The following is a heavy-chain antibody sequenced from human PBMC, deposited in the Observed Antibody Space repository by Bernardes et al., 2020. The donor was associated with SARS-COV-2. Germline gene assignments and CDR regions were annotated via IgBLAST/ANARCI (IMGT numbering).Heavy chain of an antibody. CDR1: GYTLTKLS. CDR2: VDEDGEI. J-gene: IGHJ6*02. D-gene: IGHD2-2*01. CDR3: ASEGALYCTSSSCYIRGVGNYGMDV. Sequence: ASVKVSCMVSGYTLTKLSMHWVRQAPGKGLEWMGGVDEDGEIIYAQKFQGRVTMTEDTSTDTAYMELSSLISDDTAVYFCASEGALYCTSSSCYIRGVGNYGMDVWGQGTTVTVSS. V-gene: IGHV1-24*01.